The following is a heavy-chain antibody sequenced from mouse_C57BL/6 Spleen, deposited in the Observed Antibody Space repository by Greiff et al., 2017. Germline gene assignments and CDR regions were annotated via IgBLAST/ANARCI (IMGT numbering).Heavy chain of an antibody. D-gene: IGHD1-1*01. V-gene: IGHV1-7*01. CDR1: GYTFTSYW. CDR3: ACTTVRAMDY. Sequence: VQLQQSGAELAKPGASVKLSCKASGYTFTSYWMHWVKQRPGQGLEWIGYINPSSGYTKYNQKFKDKATLTADKSSNTAYMQLSSLTYEDSAVYYCACTTVRAMDYWGQGTSVTVSS. J-gene: IGHJ4*01. CDR2: INPSSGYT.